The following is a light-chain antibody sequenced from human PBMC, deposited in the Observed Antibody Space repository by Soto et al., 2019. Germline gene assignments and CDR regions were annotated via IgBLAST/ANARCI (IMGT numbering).Light chain of an antibody. CDR3: QSYDSSLSAFYV. CDR2: GHS. Sequence: QPVLTQPPSVSGAPGQRVTISCTGSSSNIGAGYDVHWYQQLPGTAPKLLIYGHSNRPSGVPDRFSGSKSGTSASLAITGLQAEDEADYYCQSYDSSLSAFYVFGTGTKLTVL. J-gene: IGLJ1*01. CDR1: SSNIGAGYD. V-gene: IGLV1-40*01.